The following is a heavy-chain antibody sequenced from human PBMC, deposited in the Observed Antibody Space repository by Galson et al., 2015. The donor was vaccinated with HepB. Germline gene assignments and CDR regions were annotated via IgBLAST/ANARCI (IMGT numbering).Heavy chain of an antibody. CDR2: ISYDGSNK. J-gene: IGHJ6*03. D-gene: IGHD3-3*01. Sequence: SLRLSCAASGFTFSSYAMHWVRQAPGKGLEWVAVISYDGSNKYYADSVKGRFTISRDNSKNTLYLQMNSLRAEDTAVYYCARGGVESHYYYMDVWGKGTTVTVSS. V-gene: IGHV3-30-3*01. CDR1: GFTFSSYA. CDR3: ARGGVESHYYYMDV.